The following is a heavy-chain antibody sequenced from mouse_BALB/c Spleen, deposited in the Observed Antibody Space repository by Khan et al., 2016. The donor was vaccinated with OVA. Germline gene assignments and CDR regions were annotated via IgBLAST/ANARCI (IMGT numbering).Heavy chain of an antibody. Sequence: QMQLEESGAELVRPGASVKLSCKTSGYIFTSYWIHWVKQRSGQGLEWFARIYPGTDNTYYNEKLKDKVTLTADKSSSTVYMQLSSLKSEDSAVHFCAREEALYYFDYWGQGTTLTVSS. D-gene: IGHD3-2*02. CDR3: AREEALYYFDY. CDR2: IYPGTDNT. CDR1: GYIFTSYW. V-gene: IGHV1-76*01. J-gene: IGHJ2*01.